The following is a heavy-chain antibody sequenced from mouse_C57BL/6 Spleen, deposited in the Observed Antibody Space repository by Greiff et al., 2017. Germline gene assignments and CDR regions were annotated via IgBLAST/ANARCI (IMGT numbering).Heavy chain of an antibody. CDR3: ARERAITTVVDWYFDV. CDR1: GYTFTSYW. CDR2: IDPNSGGT. J-gene: IGHJ1*03. Sequence: QVQLQQPGAELVKPGASVKLSCKASGYTFTSYWMHWVKQRPGRGLEWIGRIDPNSGGTKYTEKFKSKATLPVAKPSSTAYMQLSSLTSEDSAVYYCARERAITTVVDWYFDVWGKGTTVTVSS. D-gene: IGHD1-1*01. V-gene: IGHV1-72*01.